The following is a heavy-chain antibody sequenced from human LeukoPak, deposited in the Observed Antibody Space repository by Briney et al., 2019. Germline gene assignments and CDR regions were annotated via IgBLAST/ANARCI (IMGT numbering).Heavy chain of an antibody. Sequence: GGSLRLSCGASGFTFSRYWMSWVRQAPGKGLEWVANIKQDGSEKHYVDSVKGRFTISRDNAENSLFLQMNSLRAEDTAVYYCARDPASYYDSSGLITPNDYWGQGTLVTVSS. CDR3: ARDPASYYDSSGLITPNDY. V-gene: IGHV3-7*01. CDR2: IKQDGSEK. CDR1: GFTFSRYW. D-gene: IGHD3-22*01. J-gene: IGHJ4*02.